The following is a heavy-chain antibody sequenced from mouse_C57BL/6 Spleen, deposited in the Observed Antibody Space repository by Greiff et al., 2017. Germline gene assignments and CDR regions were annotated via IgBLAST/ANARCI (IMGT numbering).Heavy chain of an antibody. CDR2: ISDGGSYT. Sequence: EVKLVESGGGLVKPGGSLKLSCAASGFTFSSYAMPWVRQTPEKRLEWVATISDGGSYTYYPDNVKGRFTISRDNAKNNLYLQMSHLKSEDTAMYYCARGRGITTFLDYWGQGTTLTVSS. CDR1: GFTFSSYA. D-gene: IGHD2-4*01. V-gene: IGHV5-4*03. CDR3: ARGRGITTFLDY. J-gene: IGHJ2*01.